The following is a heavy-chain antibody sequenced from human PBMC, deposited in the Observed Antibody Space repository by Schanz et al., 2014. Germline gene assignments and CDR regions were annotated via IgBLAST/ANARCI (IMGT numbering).Heavy chain of an antibody. V-gene: IGHV7-4-1*02. D-gene: IGHD6-19*01. J-gene: IGHJ4*02. CDR3: TTETIAMAGTFSI. CDR1: GYTFTGYY. Sequence: QVQLVQSGAEVKKPGASVKVSCQASGYTFTGYYMHWVRQAPGQGLEWVGWINTNTGNPTYAQGFTGRFVFSLDTSVSTAYLQISSLKAEDTAAYYCTTETIAMAGTFSIWGQGTLVTVSS. CDR2: INTNTGNP.